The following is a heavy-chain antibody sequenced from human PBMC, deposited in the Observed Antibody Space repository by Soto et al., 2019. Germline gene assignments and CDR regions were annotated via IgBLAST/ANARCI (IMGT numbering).Heavy chain of an antibody. CDR1: GYIFTSYY. Sequence: ASVKVSCKASGYIFTSYYLHWVRQAPGQGLEWMGIINPSDGSTTYAQKFQGRVTMTRDTSTSTVYMELSSLRSEDTAVYYGAGSPEWIQLWWWWAQGTLVTVSS. D-gene: IGHD5-18*01. CDR3: AGSPEWIQLWWW. J-gene: IGHJ4*02. V-gene: IGHV1-46*01. CDR2: INPSDGST.